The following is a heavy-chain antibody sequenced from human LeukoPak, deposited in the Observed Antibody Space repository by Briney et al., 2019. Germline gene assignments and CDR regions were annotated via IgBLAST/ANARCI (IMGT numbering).Heavy chain of an antibody. Sequence: PSETLSLTCTVSGGSISSGDYYWSWIRQPPGKGLEWIGYIYYSGSTYYNPSLKSRVTISVDTSKNQFSLKLSSVTAADTAVYYCARVQSYGDPSYDAFDIWGQGTMVTVSS. CDR3: ARVQSYGDPSYDAFDI. CDR2: IYYSGST. CDR1: GGSISSGDYY. J-gene: IGHJ3*02. V-gene: IGHV4-30-4*01. D-gene: IGHD4-17*01.